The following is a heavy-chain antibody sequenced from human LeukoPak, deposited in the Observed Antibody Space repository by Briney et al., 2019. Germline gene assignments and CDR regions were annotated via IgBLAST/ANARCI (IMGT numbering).Heavy chain of an antibody. Sequence: GGSLRLSCAASGFTFSNTWMSWVRQAPGKGLEWVGRIKSKTDGGTTDYAARVKGRFTISRDDSKNTLYLQMNSLKTEDTAVYYCTTEAYSGSFPGYWGQGTLVTVSS. D-gene: IGHD1-26*01. CDR1: GFTFSNTW. CDR3: TTEAYSGSFPGY. CDR2: IKSKTDGGTT. J-gene: IGHJ4*02. V-gene: IGHV3-15*01.